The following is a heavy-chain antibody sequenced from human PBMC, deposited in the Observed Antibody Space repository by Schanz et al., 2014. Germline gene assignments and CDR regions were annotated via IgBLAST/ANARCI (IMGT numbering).Heavy chain of an antibody. CDR3: AKEGSIYWDRSVDY. CDR2: ISYDGNTK. J-gene: IGHJ4*02. V-gene: IGHV3-30*18. D-gene: IGHD1-26*01. Sequence: VQLVESGGGLVQPGGSLRLSCAASGFTVSINYMSWVRQAPGKGLEWVTVISYDGNTKYYADSVKGRFTISRDNSKNTLYLQMNSLRPEDTAVYYCAKEGSIYWDRSVDYWGQGTLVTVSS. CDR1: GFTVSINY.